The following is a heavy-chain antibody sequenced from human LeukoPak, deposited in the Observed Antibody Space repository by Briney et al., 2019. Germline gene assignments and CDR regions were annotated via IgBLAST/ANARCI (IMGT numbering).Heavy chain of an antibody. J-gene: IGHJ4*02. CDR1: GYTFTSYG. CDR2: ISAYNGNT. CDR3: ARVSRGMCSGGSCYPDY. Sequence: ASVKVSCKASGYTFTSYGISWVRQAPGQGLEWMGWISAYNGNTNYAQKLQGRVTMTTDTSTSTAYMELRSLRSDDTAVYYCARVSRGMCSGGSCYPDYWGQGTLVTVSS. D-gene: IGHD2-15*01. V-gene: IGHV1-18*01.